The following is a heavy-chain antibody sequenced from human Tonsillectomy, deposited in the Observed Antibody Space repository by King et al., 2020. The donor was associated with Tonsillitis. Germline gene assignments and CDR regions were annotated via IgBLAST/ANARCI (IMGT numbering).Heavy chain of an antibody. CDR2: INPNTGGT. CDR3: ARDIGGIAVTGPLGAFDI. D-gene: IGHD6-19*01. CDR1: GDTFTGYY. V-gene: IGHV1-2*04. J-gene: IGHJ3*02. Sequence: QLVQSGAEVKKPGASVKVSCKASGDTFTGYYMHWVRQAPGQGLEWMGWINPNTGGTIYAQKFQDWVTMTRDTSISTAYMELRRLRSDDTAVYYCARDIGGIAVTGPLGAFDIWCQGTMVTVSS.